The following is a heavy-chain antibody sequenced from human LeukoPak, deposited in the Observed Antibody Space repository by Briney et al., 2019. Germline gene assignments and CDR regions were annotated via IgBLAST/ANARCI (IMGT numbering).Heavy chain of an antibody. CDR2: IYYSGST. V-gene: IGHV4-31*03. Sequence: PSQTLSLTCTVSGGSISSGGYYWSWIRQHPGKGREWIGYIYYSGSTYYNPSLKSRVTISVDTSKNQFSLKLSSVTAADTAVYYCARASPAAAGTDYWGQGTLVTVSS. D-gene: IGHD6-13*01. J-gene: IGHJ4*02. CDR3: ARASPAAAGTDY. CDR1: GGSISSGGYY.